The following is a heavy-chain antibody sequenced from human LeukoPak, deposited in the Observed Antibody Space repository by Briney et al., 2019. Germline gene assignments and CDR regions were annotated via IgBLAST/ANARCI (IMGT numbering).Heavy chain of an antibody. CDR3: ARERYFDY. CDR2: ISGSGRYT. Sequence: GGSLRLSCAASGFTFSVYTMSWVRRAPGKGLERVSSISGSGRYTYYADPVKDRFTISRDNSKNTLYLQMNSLRAEDTAVYYCARERYFDYWGQGTLVTVSS. CDR1: GFTFSVYT. J-gene: IGHJ4*02. V-gene: IGHV3-21*04.